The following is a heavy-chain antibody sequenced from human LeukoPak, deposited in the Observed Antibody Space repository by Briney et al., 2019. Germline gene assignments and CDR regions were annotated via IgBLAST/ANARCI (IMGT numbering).Heavy chain of an antibody. CDR3: ARGASSWYGDYYYYMDV. CDR1: GGSINNYY. Sequence: SETLSLTCTVSGGSINNYYWNWIRQPPGKGLEWIGYISYSESTNYNPSLKSRVTISVDTSKNQFSLKLSSVTAADTAVYYCARGASSWYGDYYYYMDVWGKGTTVTVSS. V-gene: IGHV4-59*08. CDR2: ISYSEST. J-gene: IGHJ6*03. D-gene: IGHD6-13*01.